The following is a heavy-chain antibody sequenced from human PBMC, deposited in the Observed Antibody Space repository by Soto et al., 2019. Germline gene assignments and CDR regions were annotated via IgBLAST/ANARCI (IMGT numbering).Heavy chain of an antibody. D-gene: IGHD1-26*01. Sequence: SQTLSLTCAITGDSVPSNSAGWSWVRQSPSRGLEWLGRTYYRSKWYYEYAVSVRGRITINPDTSKNQYSLQLNSVTPEDTAVYFCPRGEQYSGGIVDSGGKGTLVPVPS. J-gene: IGHJ5*01. V-gene: IGHV6-1*01. CDR3: PRGEQYSGGIVDS. CDR1: GDSVPSNSAG. CDR2: TYYRSKWYY.